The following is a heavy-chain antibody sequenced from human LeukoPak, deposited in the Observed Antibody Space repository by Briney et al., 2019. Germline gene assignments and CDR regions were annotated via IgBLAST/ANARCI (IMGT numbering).Heavy chain of an antibody. CDR1: GFTYSTYA. V-gene: IGHV3-30*04. D-gene: IGHD5-24*01. CDR3: ATQAEGYNSYFDY. CDR2: ISFDGSNQ. J-gene: IGHJ4*02. Sequence: GGSLRLSCAASGFTYSTYAMHWVRQAPGKGLEWVASISFDGSNQYDAGSVKGRFTISRDNSKNTLYLQMNNLRTEDTAVYYCATQAEGYNSYFDYWGQGTLVTVSS.